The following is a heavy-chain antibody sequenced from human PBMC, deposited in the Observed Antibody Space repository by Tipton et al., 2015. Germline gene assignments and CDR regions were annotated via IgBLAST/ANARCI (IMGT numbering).Heavy chain of an antibody. J-gene: IGHJ6*02. CDR2: IYYNGNS. CDR3: ARDRRERYYGSGSYANYYYYGMDV. V-gene: IGHV4-59*01. Sequence: TLSLTCTVSGGSIRSYYWNWIRQPPGKGLEWIGYIYYNGNSNYNPSLKSRLTMSVDTSKNQFSLKLSSVTAADTAVYYCARDRRERYYGSGSYANYYYYGMDVWGQGTTVTVSS. D-gene: IGHD3-10*01. CDR1: GGSIRSYY.